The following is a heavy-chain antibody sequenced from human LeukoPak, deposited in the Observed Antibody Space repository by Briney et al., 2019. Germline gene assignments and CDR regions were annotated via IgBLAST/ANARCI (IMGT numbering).Heavy chain of an antibody. V-gene: IGHV1-8*01. CDR2: MNPNSGNT. D-gene: IGHD5-12*01. CDR3: ARAIGGWLRVAGY. Sequence: GASVKVSCKASGYAFTTSDINWVRQATGQGLEWMGWMNPNSGNTGYAQKFQGRVTMTRNTSISTAYMELSSLRSEDTAVYYCARAIGGWLRVAGYWGQGTLVTVSS. J-gene: IGHJ4*02. CDR1: GYAFTTSD.